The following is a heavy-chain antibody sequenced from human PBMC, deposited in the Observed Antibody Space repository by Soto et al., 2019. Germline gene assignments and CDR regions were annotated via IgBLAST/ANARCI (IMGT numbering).Heavy chain of an antibody. CDR1: GFTFSSYS. D-gene: IGHD1-1*01. V-gene: IGHV3-21*01. J-gene: IGHJ1*01. CDR2: ISSSSSYI. Sequence: PGGSLRLSCAASGFTFSSYSMNWVRQAPGKGLEWVSSISSSSSYIYYADSVKGRFTISRDNAKNSLYLQMNSLRAEDTAVYYCARVLNDDSAEYFQHWGQGTLVTVSS. CDR3: ARVLNDDSAEYFQH.